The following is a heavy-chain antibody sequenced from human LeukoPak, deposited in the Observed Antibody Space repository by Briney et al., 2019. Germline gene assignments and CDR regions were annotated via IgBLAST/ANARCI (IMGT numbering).Heavy chain of an antibody. CDR1: GFTFSNYG. CDR2: IWSDGR. Sequence: GRSLRLSSTASGFTFSNYGIHWVRRAPGKGLEWVAVIWSDGRSADSVKGRFTISRDNSKNTVHLQMTGLRVEDTAVYYCAKDYYPHLTIPNSFAGEYWGQGTLVTVSS. V-gene: IGHV3-33*03. D-gene: IGHD2/OR15-2a*01. CDR3: AKDYYPHLTIPNSFAGEY. J-gene: IGHJ4*02.